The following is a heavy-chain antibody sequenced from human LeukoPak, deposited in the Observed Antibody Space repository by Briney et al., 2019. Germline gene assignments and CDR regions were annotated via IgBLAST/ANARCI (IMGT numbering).Heavy chain of an antibody. Sequence: SETLSLTCTVSGGSFSSYYWSWIRQPPGKGLEWIGYIYYSGSTNYNPSLKSRVTISVDTSKNQFSLKLSSVTAADTAVYYCARVGYYDSSGYPDAFDIWGQGTMVTVSS. J-gene: IGHJ3*02. CDR2: IYYSGST. CDR3: ARVGYYDSSGYPDAFDI. CDR1: GGSFSSYY. D-gene: IGHD3-22*01. V-gene: IGHV4-59*01.